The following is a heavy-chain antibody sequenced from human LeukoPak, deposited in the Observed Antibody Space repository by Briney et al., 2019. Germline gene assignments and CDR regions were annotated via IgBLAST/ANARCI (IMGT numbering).Heavy chain of an antibody. Sequence: GGSLRLSCAASGFSFSSYWMSWVRQAPGKGLEWVANINQGGSEKYYVDSVKGRFTISRDNAKNSQYLQMNSLRDEDTALYYCAKGIVAAGLFFDYWGQGTLVTVSS. D-gene: IGHD6-13*01. CDR3: AKGIVAAGLFFDY. CDR2: INQGGSEK. CDR1: GFSFSSYW. V-gene: IGHV3-7*01. J-gene: IGHJ4*02.